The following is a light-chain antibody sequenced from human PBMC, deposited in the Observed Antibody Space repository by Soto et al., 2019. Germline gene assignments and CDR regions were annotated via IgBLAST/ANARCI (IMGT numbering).Light chain of an antibody. CDR3: QYYGRSSWT. J-gene: IGKJ1*01. CDR2: GAS. V-gene: IGKV3-20*01. CDR1: QTVRSSF. Sequence: DIDLTQSPGTLSLSPGERGTLACRASQTVRSSFVAWYQQKPGQAPRLLIYGASPRAACIPDRFSGSGSGTDFTLIINSLEPEDLGIYYCQYYGRSSWTFGQGTKVEIK.